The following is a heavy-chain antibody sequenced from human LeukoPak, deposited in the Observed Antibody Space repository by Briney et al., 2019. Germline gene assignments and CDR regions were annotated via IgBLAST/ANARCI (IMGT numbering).Heavy chain of an antibody. CDR3: VKDRVPDSGWSFDV. CDR1: GFTVPTYS. D-gene: IGHD6-19*01. Sequence: GGSLRLSCTTSGFTVPTYSMSWVRQAPGQGLEWVASIFGSASKIYHADSVKGRFTVSRDNSKNTLYLQMNGLRVEDTALYYCVKDRVPDSGWSFDVWGQGTMVTVSA. CDR2: IFGSASKI. V-gene: IGHV3-23*01. J-gene: IGHJ3*01.